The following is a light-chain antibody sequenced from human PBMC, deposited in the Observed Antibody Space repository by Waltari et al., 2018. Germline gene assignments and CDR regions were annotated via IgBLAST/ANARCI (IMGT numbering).Light chain of an antibody. CDR1: RGPRSYI. J-gene: IGLJ2*01. CDR2: LEGDGSY. Sequence: QPVLTQSPSASASLGSSVKLTCTLSRGPRSYIIAWHRQRPGKAPRYLMKLEGDGSYNKGKGVPDRFSGSSSGADRYLIISNVQSEDEADYYCATWDDNIVLFGGGTKVTVL. V-gene: IGLV4-60*03. CDR3: ATWDDNIVL.